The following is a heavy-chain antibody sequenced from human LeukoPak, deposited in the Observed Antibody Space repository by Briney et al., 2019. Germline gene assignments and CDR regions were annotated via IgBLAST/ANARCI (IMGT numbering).Heavy chain of an antibody. Sequence: PGGSLRLSCAASGFTFSDYYMSWIRQAPGKGLEWVSYISSSGSTIYYADSVKGRFTISRDNAKNSLYLQMNSLRAEDTAVYYCARDHPDIVVVPAAMRGGNDYWGQGTLVTVSS. D-gene: IGHD2-2*01. V-gene: IGHV3-11*01. CDR1: GFTFSDYY. J-gene: IGHJ4*02. CDR3: ARDHPDIVVVPAAMRGGNDY. CDR2: ISSSGSTI.